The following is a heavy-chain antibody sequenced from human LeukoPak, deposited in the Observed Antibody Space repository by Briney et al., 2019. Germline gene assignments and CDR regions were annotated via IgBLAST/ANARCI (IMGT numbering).Heavy chain of an antibody. CDR3: ARRWNYYFDY. V-gene: IGHV4-31*03. D-gene: IGHD1-7*01. CDR1: GGSISSGGYY. Sequence: ASETLSLTCTVSGGSISSGGYYWSWIRLHPGKGLEWIGYIYYSGSTYYNPSLKSRVTISVDTSKNQFSLKLSSVTAADTAVYYCARRWNYYFDYWGQGTLVTVSS. CDR2: IYYSGST. J-gene: IGHJ4*02.